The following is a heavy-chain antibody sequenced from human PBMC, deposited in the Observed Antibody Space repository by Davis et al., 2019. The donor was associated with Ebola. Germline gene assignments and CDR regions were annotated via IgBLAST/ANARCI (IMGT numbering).Heavy chain of an antibody. D-gene: IGHD3-22*01. CDR2: IYTGDSDT. J-gene: IGHJ4*02. V-gene: IGHV5-51*01. CDR1: GNSFTSHW. Sequence: GGSLRLSCKDSGNSFTSHWIGWVRQMPGKGLEWMGLIYTGDSDTRYSPSFLGQVIISADKSISTAYLQWTSLKASDTAMYYCARAPYYYDISGFYGDYWGQGTLVTVSS. CDR3: ARAPYYYDISGFYGDY.